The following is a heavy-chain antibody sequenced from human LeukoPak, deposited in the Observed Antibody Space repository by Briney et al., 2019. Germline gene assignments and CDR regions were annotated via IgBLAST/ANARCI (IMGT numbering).Heavy chain of an antibody. CDR2: INHSGST. V-gene: IGHV4-34*01. J-gene: IGHJ4*02. Sequence: PSETLSLTCAVYGGSFSGYYWSWIRQPPGKGLEWIGEINHSGSTNYNPSLKSRVTISVDTSKNQFSLKLSSVTAADTAVYYCARHDRIAVAGNFDYWGQGTLVTVSS. D-gene: IGHD6-19*01. CDR3: ARHDRIAVAGNFDY. CDR1: GGSFSGYY.